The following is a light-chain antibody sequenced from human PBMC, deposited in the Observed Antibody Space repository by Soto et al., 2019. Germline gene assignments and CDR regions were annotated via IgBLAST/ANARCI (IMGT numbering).Light chain of an antibody. CDR2: EVS. V-gene: IGKV2D-29*01. Sequence: DIVLTQTPLSLSVTPGQPASISCKSSQSLLHSDRKTYLYWYLQKSGQPPQLLMYEVSNRFSGVXDXXSGSGSGTDFTLKIRRVEAEDVGVYYCMQSIRLPLTFGQGTRLEIK. CDR1: QSLLHSDRKTY. CDR3: MQSIRLPLT. J-gene: IGKJ5*01.